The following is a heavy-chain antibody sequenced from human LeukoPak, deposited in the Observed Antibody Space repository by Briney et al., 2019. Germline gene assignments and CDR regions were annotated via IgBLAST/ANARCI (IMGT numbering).Heavy chain of an antibody. J-gene: IGHJ3*02. CDR3: ARMGATPPMSDAFDI. D-gene: IGHD1-26*01. CDR2: IYYSGST. Sequence: SETLSLTCTISGGSISSSSYYWGWIRQPPGKGLEWIGSIYYSGSTYYNPSLKSRVTISVDTSKNQFSLKLSSVTAADTAVYYCARMGATPPMSDAFDIWGQGTMVTVSS. V-gene: IGHV4-39*07. CDR1: GGSISSSSYY.